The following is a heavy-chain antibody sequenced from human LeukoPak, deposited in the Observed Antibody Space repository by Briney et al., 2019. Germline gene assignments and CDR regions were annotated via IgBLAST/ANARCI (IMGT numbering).Heavy chain of an antibody. V-gene: IGHV3-7*01. CDR3: ATSRSLDY. CDR1: GFTLFSHL. Sequence: GGAPRPSCAAPGFTLFSHLMSWGRQAPGEGLEWVANIKQDGSEKYYVDSVKGRFTISRDNAKNSLYLQMNSLRAEDTAVYYCATSRSLDYWGQGTLVTVSS. J-gene: IGHJ4*02. CDR2: IKQDGSEK.